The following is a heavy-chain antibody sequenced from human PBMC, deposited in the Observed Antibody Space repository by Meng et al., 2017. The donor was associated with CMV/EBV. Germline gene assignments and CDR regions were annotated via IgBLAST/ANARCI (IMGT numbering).Heavy chain of an antibody. J-gene: IGHJ4*02. V-gene: IGHV1-69*05. D-gene: IGHD2-2*01. CDR3: ARESGGYCSSTSCPIDY. Sequence: SVKVSCKASGGTFSSYAISWVRQAPGQGLEWMGGIIPIFGTANYAQKFQGRVTITTDESTSTDYMELSSLRSEDTAVYYCARESGGYCSSTSCPIDYWGQGTLVTVSS. CDR2: IIPIFGTA. CDR1: GGTFSSYA.